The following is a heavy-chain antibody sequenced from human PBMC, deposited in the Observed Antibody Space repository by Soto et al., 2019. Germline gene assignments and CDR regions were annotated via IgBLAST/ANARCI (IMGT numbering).Heavy chain of an antibody. V-gene: IGHV3-33*01. CDR1: GFTFSSYG. J-gene: IGHJ6*02. Sequence: GGSLRLSCAASGFTFSSYGMHWVRQAPGKGLEWVAVIWYDGSNKYYADSVKGRFTISRDNSKNTLYLQMNSLRAEDTAVYYCARGPQPGGGMDVWGQGPTVTVYS. CDR2: IWYDGSNK. CDR3: ARGPQPGGGMDV.